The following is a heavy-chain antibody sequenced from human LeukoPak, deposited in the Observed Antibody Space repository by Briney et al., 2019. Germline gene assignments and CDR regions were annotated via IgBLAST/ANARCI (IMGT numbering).Heavy chain of an antibody. Sequence: GGSLRLSCAVSGFYFANYAMSWVRQAPGKGLEWVSATVGGGSPKTYPEDAGKGRFTISRDNSKNTLYLQMNSLRAEDTAVYYCAKSYYDFLSGYYQTFDYWGQGTLVTVSS. D-gene: IGHD3-3*01. V-gene: IGHV3-23*05. J-gene: IGHJ4*02. CDR1: GFYFANYA. CDR2: TVGGGSPKT. CDR3: AKSYYDFLSGYYQTFDY.